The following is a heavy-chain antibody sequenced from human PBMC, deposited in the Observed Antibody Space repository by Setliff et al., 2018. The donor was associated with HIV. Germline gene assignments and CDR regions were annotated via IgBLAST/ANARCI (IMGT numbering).Heavy chain of an antibody. V-gene: IGHV4-4*02. D-gene: IGHD5-18*01. CDR3: ASTVGYSSSWYVGGNWFDP. CDR2: IHYSGST. J-gene: IGHJ5*02. Sequence: SETLSLTCAVSGASISSNNWWTWVRQPPGRGLEWIGEIHYSGSTNYNPSLKSRVTISVGKSRSQFSLKLSSVTAADTAVYYCASTVGYSSSWYVGGNWFDPWGQGTLVTVSS. CDR1: GASISSNNW.